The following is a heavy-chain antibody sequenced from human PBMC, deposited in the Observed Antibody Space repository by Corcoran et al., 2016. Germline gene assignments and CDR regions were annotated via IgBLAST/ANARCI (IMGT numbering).Heavy chain of an antibody. J-gene: IGHJ6*02. CDR2: INHSGST. D-gene: IGHD2-15*01. Sequence: QVQLQQWGAGLLKPSETLSLTCAVYGGSFSGYYWSWIRQPPGKGLEWIGEINHSGSTNYNPSLKSRVTISVDTSKNQFSLKLSSVTAADTAVYYCARAKVVVAATRVYYYYGMDVWGQGTTVTVSS. CDR1: GGSFSGYY. V-gene: IGHV4-34*01. CDR3: ARAKVVVAATRVYYYYGMDV.